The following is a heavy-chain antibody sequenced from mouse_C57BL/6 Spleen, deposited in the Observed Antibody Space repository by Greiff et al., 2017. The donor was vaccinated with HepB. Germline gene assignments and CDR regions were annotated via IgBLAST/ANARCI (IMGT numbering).Heavy chain of an antibody. CDR1: GYTFTSYW. D-gene: IGHD2-4*01. CDR3: AAGYDYDGAWFAY. CDR2: IHPTSGST. V-gene: IGHV1-64*01. Sequence: QVQLQQPGAELVKPGASVKLSCKASGYTFTSYWMHWVKQRPGRGLEWIGMIHPTSGSTNYNEKFKSKATLTVDKSSSTAYMQLSSLTSEDSAVYYCAAGYDYDGAWFAYWGQGTLVTVSA. J-gene: IGHJ3*01.